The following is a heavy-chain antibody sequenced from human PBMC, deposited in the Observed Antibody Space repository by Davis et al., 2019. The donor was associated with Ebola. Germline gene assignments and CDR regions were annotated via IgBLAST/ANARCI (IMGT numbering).Heavy chain of an antibody. CDR2: INHSGST. J-gene: IGHJ6*02. CDR1: GGSFSGYY. CDR3: ARGAKQCLATIDV. D-gene: IGHD6-19*01. V-gene: IGHV4-34*01. Sequence: MPSETLSLTCAVYGGSFSGYYWSWIRQPQGKGREWIGEINHSGSTNYNPSLNSRVTISVDTSTNQFSLKLSTVTAADTAVSYCARGAKQCLATIDVWGQGTTVTVSS.